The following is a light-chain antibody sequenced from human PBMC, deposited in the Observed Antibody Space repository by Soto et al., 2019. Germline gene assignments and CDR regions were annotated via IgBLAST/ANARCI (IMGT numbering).Light chain of an antibody. CDR2: AAS. CDR1: QSISSY. J-gene: IGKJ1*01. V-gene: IGKV1-39*01. CDR3: QQSYSTTRT. Sequence: DIQMTQSPSSLSATVSDSVTITCRASQSISSYLNWYQQKRGKAPKLXIYAASSLHSGVPSRFSGSGSGTDCTRTVSSLQPEDVETYFCQQSYSTTRTFGQGTKVDIK.